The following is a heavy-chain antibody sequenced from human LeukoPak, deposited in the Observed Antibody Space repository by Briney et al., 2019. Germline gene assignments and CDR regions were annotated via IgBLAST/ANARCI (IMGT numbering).Heavy chain of an antibody. J-gene: IGHJ3*02. CDR1: GGTFSSYA. CDR3: ATVFHITMIVVVWDDAFDI. Sequence: SVKVSCKASGGTFSSYAINWVRQAPGQGLEWMGGIIPIFGTANYAQRFQGRVTITADESTSTAYTELSSLRSEDTAVYYCATVFHITMIVVVWDDAFDIWGQGTMVTVSS. CDR2: IIPIFGTA. V-gene: IGHV1-69*13. D-gene: IGHD3-22*01.